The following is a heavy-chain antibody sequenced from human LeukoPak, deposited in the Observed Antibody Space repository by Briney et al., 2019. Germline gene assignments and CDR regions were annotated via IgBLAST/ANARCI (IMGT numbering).Heavy chain of an antibody. J-gene: IGHJ4*02. CDR1: GFTFSSYA. Sequence: GGSLRLSCAASGFTFSSYAMSWVRQAPGKGLEWVSAISGSGGDPYYAGSVKGRFTISRDNSNNTLYLQMNSLRAEDTAVYYCAKDPFRYGYGDVDYWGQGALVTVLS. D-gene: IGHD5-18*01. CDR3: AKDPFRYGYGDVDY. V-gene: IGHV3-23*01. CDR2: ISGSGGDP.